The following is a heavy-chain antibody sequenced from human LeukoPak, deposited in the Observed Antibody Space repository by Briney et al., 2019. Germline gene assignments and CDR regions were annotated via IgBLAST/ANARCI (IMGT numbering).Heavy chain of an antibody. Sequence: ASVKVSCKVFGYTLTELSMHWVRRAPGKGLEWMGGFDPEDGETIYAQKFQGRVTMTEDTSTDTAYMELSSLRSEDTAVYYCATAHYVWGSYRYFDYWGQGTLVTVSS. CDR3: ATAHYVWGSYRYFDY. V-gene: IGHV1-24*01. D-gene: IGHD3-16*02. CDR1: GYTLTELS. J-gene: IGHJ4*02. CDR2: FDPEDGET.